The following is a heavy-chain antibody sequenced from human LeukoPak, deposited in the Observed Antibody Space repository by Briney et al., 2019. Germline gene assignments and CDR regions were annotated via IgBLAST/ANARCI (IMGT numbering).Heavy chain of an antibody. CDR1: GGSLSSYY. CDR2: IYYSGST. J-gene: IGHJ4*02. V-gene: IGHV4-59*01. D-gene: IGHD5-18*01. CDR3: ARGQKYRNGYTVTELGSGYFDY. Sequence: PSETLSLTCTVSGGSLSSYYWNWIRQPAGKGLEGIGSIYYSGSTYYNPSLKSRVTISVDTSKNQFSLKLSSVTAADTAVYYCARGQKYRNGYTVTELGSGYFDYWGQGTLVTVSS.